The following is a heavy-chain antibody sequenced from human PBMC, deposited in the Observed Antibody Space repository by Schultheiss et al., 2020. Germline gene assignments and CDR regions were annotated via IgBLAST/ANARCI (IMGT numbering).Heavy chain of an antibody. CDR3: ARETAGSSTWL. D-gene: IGHD3-10*01. J-gene: IGHJ4*01. V-gene: IGHV4-59*05. Sequence: SETLSLTCTVSGGSISSYYWSWIRQPAGKGLEWIGRIYYSGSTYYNPSLKSRVTVSVDTSQLQFSLKLSSVTAADTAIYYCARETAGSSTWLWGHGTLVTVSS. CDR1: GGSISSYY. CDR2: IYYSGST.